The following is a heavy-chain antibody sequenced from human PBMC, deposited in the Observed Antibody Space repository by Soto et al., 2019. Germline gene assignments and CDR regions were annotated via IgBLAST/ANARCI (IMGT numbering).Heavy chain of an antibody. Sequence: EVQLLESGGGLVQPGGSLRLSCAASGFTFSSYAMSWVRQAPGKGLEWVSAISGSGGSTYYADSVKGRFTISRDNSKNTLYLQMNSLRAEDTAVYYCAKTPQQVSSGCPNFYYWGQGTLVTVSS. CDR3: AKTPQQVSSGCPNFYY. CDR1: GFTFSSYA. CDR2: ISGSGGST. D-gene: IGHD6-19*01. J-gene: IGHJ4*02. V-gene: IGHV3-23*01.